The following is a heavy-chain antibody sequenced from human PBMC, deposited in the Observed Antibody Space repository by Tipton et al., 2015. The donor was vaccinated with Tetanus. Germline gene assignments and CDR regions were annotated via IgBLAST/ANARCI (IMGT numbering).Heavy chain of an antibody. CDR1: GGSLRGGDHY. Sequence: LSLTCTVSGGSLRGGDHYWSWIRQPPGKGLEWISYISHTGTTTYYSASVMGRFTVSRDNTKNSLYLEINSLRAEDTAVYYCARSESRIAPRIPWGMDIWGQGTTVTVSS. D-gene: IGHD6-6*01. CDR3: ARSESRIAPRIPWGMDI. J-gene: IGHJ6*02. CDR2: ISHTGTTT. V-gene: IGHV3-11*01.